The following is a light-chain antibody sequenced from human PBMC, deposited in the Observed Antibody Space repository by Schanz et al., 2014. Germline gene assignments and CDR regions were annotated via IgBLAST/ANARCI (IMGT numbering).Light chain of an antibody. CDR2: DAS. V-gene: IGKV3-11*01. CDR1: HSIGNY. J-gene: IGKJ2*01. Sequence: EIVLTQSPGTLSLSPGERATLSCRASHSIGNYLAWYQQKPGQPPRLLIYDASKRATGIPARFSGSGSGTDFTLTVSSLEPEDFAVYYCQQRSSWPPLSTFGQGTKLEIK. CDR3: QQRSSWPPLST.